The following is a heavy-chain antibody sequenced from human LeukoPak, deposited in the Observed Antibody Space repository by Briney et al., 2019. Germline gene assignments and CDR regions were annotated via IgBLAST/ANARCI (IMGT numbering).Heavy chain of an antibody. CDR3: ASPSGSRGVFLDY. Sequence: GGSLRLSCAASGFTVSSNFMSWVRQAPGKGLEWVSIIYSGGSTSYADSVKGRLTISRDNSKNTLYLQMNSLTAEDTAVYYCASPSGSRGVFLDYWGQGTLVTVSS. V-gene: IGHV3-53*01. J-gene: IGHJ4*02. D-gene: IGHD3-16*01. CDR2: IYSGGST. CDR1: GFTVSSNF.